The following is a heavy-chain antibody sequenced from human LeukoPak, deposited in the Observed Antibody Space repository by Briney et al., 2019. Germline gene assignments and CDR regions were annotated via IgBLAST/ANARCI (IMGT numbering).Heavy chain of an antibody. D-gene: IGHD3-22*01. CDR2: IRYDGSNK. J-gene: IGHJ4*02. V-gene: IGHV3-30*02. CDR1: GFTFSSYG. CDR3: ASTQSTWGVVTLPLSY. Sequence: PGGSLRLSCAASGFTFSSYGMHWVRQAPGKGLEWVAFIRYDGSNKYYADSVKGRFTISRDNSKNTLYLQMNSLRAEDTAVYYCASTQSTWGVVTLPLSYWGQGTLVTVSS.